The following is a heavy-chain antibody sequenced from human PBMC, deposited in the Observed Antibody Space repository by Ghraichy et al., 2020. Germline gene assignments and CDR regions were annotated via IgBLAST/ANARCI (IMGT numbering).Heavy chain of an antibody. CDR1: GFTFRSYA. Sequence: GESLNISCAASGFTFRSYAMSWVRQAPGKGLEWVSAISGSGGTKYYADSVKGRFTISRDNSKNTMYLQMNSLSAEDTAVYYCAKRPDSSGSIYYFDYWGQGTLVTVSS. CDR2: ISGSGGTK. D-gene: IGHD2-2*01. J-gene: IGHJ4*02. V-gene: IGHV3-23*01. CDR3: AKRPDSSGSIYYFDY.